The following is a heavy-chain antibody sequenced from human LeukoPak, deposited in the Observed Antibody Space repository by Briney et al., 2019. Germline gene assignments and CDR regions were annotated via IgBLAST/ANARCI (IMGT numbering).Heavy chain of an antibody. CDR1: GGSISSDY. CDR3: ATRGY. V-gene: IGHV4-59*08. J-gene: IGHJ4*02. CDR2: IYNSGNN. D-gene: IGHD3-10*01. Sequence: SETLSLTCTVSGGSISSDYWQWIRQPPGKGLEWVGYIYNSGNNHYNSSLKSRVTISIDTSKNQFSLKLASVTAADTAVYCCATRGYWGQGTLVAVSS.